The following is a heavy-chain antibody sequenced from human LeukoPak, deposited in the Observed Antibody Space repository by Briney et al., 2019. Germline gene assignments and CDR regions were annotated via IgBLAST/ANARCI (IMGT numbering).Heavy chain of an antibody. CDR2: IYTSGST. D-gene: IGHD6-13*01. J-gene: IGHJ5*02. CDR3: ARSYGYSSSWYGSDWFDP. CDR1: GGSISSYY. Sequence: KSSETLSLTCTVSGGSISSYYWSWIRQPAGKGLEWIGRIYTSGSTNYNPSLKSRVTISVDTSKNQFSLKLSSVTAADTAVYYCARSYGYSSSWYGSDWFDPWGQGTLVTVSS. V-gene: IGHV4-4*07.